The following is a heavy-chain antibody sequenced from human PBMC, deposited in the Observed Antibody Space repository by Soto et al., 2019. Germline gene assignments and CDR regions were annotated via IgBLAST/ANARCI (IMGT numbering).Heavy chain of an antibody. CDR3: ARGRYVDY. CDR1: GYGFTTYG. D-gene: IGHD1-1*01. J-gene: IGHJ4*02. CDR2: ISAHNGNT. V-gene: IGHV1-18*01. Sequence: QIHLVQSGAEVKKPGASVKVYCKGSGYGFTTYGITWVRQAPGQGLEWMAWISAHNGNTNYAQKRQGRVTVTRDTPTSTAYMELRSLRSDDTALYYCARGRYVDYWGQGALVTVSS.